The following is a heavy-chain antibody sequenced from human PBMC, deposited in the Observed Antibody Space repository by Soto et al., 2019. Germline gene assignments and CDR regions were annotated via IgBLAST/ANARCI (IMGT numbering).Heavy chain of an antibody. Sequence: EVQLVESGGGLVQPGGSLRLSCAASGFTFSSYEMNWVRQAPGKGLEWVSYISSSGSTIYYADSVKGRFTISRDNAKNTLYLQMNSLRAEDTAVDYCARDISIVDYYYGMDVWVQGTTVTVSS. D-gene: IGHD2-15*01. CDR1: GFTFSSYE. V-gene: IGHV3-48*03. CDR3: ARDISIVDYYYGMDV. J-gene: IGHJ6*02. CDR2: ISSSGSTI.